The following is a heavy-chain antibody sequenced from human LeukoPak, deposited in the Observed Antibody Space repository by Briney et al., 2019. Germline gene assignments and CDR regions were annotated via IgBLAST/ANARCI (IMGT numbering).Heavy chain of an antibody. J-gene: IGHJ6*04. Sequence: SQTLSLTFASSGDTVPSNTAAWNWIRQSPLRGLEGRRRPYYRSKWYNDYVVSVKSRISINPDTSKNQFSLQLNSVSPEDTAVYYCARDQRGRPVGGNFYYYGMDVWGKGTTVTVSS. V-gene: IGHV6-1*01. CDR2: PYYRSKWYN. CDR1: GDTVPSNTAA. D-gene: IGHD3-16*01. CDR3: ARDQRGRPVGGNFYYYGMDV.